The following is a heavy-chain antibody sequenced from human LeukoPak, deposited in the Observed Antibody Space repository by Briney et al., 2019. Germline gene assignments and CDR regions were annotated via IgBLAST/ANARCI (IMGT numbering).Heavy chain of an antibody. V-gene: IGHV3-48*02. D-gene: IGHD3-9*01. CDR2: ISSSSSTI. CDR3: ARGVRCFDPYYFDY. CDR1: GFTFSSYS. J-gene: IGHJ4*02. Sequence: GGSLRLSCAASGFTFSSYSMNWVRQAPGKGLEWVSYISSSSSTIYYADSVKGRFTISRDNAKNSLYLQMNSLRDEDTAVYYCARGVRCFDPYYFDYWGQGTLVTVSS.